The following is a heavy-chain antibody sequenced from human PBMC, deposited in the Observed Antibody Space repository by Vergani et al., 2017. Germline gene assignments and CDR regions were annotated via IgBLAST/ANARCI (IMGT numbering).Heavy chain of an antibody. J-gene: IGHJ6*02. D-gene: IGHD3-16*02. Sequence: QSQLVQYGDEVKKPGASVKVSCKTSGYSFINYGISWVRQAPGQGLEWLGWVSPYNGNTNSGQKIQCRVTMTKDTSTRTAYMQLRSMPFDDTALYYCAREGFYDNIRGTYRPLSYYGMGVWGQGTKVTVAS. CDR2: VSPYNGNT. CDR3: AREGFYDNIRGTYRPLSYYGMGV. V-gene: IGHV1-18*01. CDR1: GYSFINYG.